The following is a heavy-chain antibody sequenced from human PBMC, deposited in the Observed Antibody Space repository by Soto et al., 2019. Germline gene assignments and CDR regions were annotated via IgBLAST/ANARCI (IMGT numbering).Heavy chain of an antibody. D-gene: IGHD6-13*01. CDR2: MSYDGTNK. J-gene: IGHJ6*02. CDR1: GLTFSGFG. Sequence: GGSLRLSCAASGLTFSGFGLHWVRQAPVKGLEWVALMSYDGTNKYYADSVKGRFTVSRDNSKNTVYLQMNSLRAEDTAVYFCASAAGGLFYGMDVWGQGTTVTVSS. CDR3: ASAAGGLFYGMDV. V-gene: IGHV3-30-3*01.